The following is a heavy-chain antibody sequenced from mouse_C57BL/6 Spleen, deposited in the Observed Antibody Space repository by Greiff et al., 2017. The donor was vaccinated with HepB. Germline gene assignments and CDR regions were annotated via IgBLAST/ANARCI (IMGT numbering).Heavy chain of an antibody. J-gene: IGHJ2*01. D-gene: IGHD1-1*01. Sequence: QVQLQQSGPELVKPGASVKISCKASGYAFSSSWMNWVKQRPGKGLEWIGRIYPGDGDTNYNGKFKGKATLTADKSSSTAYMQLSSLTSEDSAVYVCATTVVAHYFDYWGQGTTLTVSS. CDR1: GYAFSSSW. V-gene: IGHV1-82*01. CDR3: ATTVVAHYFDY. CDR2: IYPGDGDT.